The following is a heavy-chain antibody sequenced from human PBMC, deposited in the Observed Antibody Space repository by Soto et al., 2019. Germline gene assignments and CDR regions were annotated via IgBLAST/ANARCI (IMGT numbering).Heavy chain of an antibody. V-gene: IGHV3-74*01. D-gene: IGHD4-17*01. CDR1: GFTFSSYW. J-gene: IGHJ4*02. CDR3: AREATVVTTGDY. Sequence: GGSLRLSCAAPGFTFSSYWMHWVRQAPGKGLVWVSRINSDGSSTSYADSVKGRFTISRDNAKNTLYLQMNSLRAEDTAVYYCAREATVVTTGDYWGQGTLVTVSS. CDR2: INSDGSST.